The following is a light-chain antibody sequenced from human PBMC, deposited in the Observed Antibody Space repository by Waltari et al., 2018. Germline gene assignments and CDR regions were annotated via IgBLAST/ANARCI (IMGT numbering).Light chain of an antibody. Sequence: SYVLTQPPSVSLAPGKTATIACEGNNIGGKNVHWYQQKLGQAPLLVIHSDTDRPSGSPERFSGSNAGNTATLMIRRTEAGDEADYYCQVWDSRAEHVVFGGGTKLTVL. J-gene: IGLJ3*02. CDR1: NIGGKN. V-gene: IGLV3-21*01. CDR3: QVWDSRAEHVV. CDR2: SDT.